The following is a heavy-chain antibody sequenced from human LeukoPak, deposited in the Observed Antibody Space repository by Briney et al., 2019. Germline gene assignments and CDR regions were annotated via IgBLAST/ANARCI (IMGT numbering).Heavy chain of an antibody. D-gene: IGHD3-22*01. Sequence: GGALRLSCAASGFTFSSYAMSWVRQAPGKGLEWGSAISGSGGSTYYADSVKGRFTISRDNSKNTLHLQMNSLRAEDTAVYYCAKAPYYYDSPYYFDYWGQGTLVTVSS. CDR3: AKAPYYYDSPYYFDY. CDR2: ISGSGGST. CDR1: GFTFSSYA. V-gene: IGHV3-23*01. J-gene: IGHJ4*02.